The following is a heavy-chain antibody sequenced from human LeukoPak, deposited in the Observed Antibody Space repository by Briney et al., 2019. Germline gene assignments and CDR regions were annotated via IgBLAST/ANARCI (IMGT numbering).Heavy chain of an antibody. CDR3: ASPPPSPVRYSSPSGEWDTAMGPDYYYYGMDV. V-gene: IGHV1-69*13. D-gene: IGHD5-18*01. CDR2: IIPIFGTA. CDR1: GGTFSSYA. J-gene: IGHJ6*02. Sequence: SVKVSCKASGGTFSSYAISWVRQAPGQGLEWMGGIIPIFGTANYAQKFQGRVTITADESTSTAYMELSSLRSEDTAVYYCASPPPSPVRYSSPSGEWDTAMGPDYYYYGMDVWGQGTTVTVSS.